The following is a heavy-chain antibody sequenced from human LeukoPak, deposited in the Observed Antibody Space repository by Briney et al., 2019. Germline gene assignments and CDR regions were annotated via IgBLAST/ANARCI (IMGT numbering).Heavy chain of an antibody. CDR1: GTSITRTY. CDR2: VYDTGDT. J-gene: IGHJ4*02. V-gene: IGHV4-59*08. Sequence: SETLSLTCTVSGTSITRTYWSWIRQPPGRGLESVGYVYDTGDTNYNPSLKSRVTMSLDTSKNQFSLTLCSVTAADTAVYYCARRGTSGNYQMLHFDSWGQGILVTVSS. CDR3: ARRGTSGNYQMLHFDS. D-gene: IGHD1-7*01.